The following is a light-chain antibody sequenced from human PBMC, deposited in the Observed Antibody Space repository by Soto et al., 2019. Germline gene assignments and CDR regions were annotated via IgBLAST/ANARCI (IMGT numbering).Light chain of an antibody. J-gene: IGKJ2*01. Sequence: IQLTQSPSSLSASVGDRVTITCRASHGVSSYLAWYQQNQGKAPRLLIYGASTLQTGVPSRFSGSGSGTDFTLTISSLQPEDFATYYCQQFNNYPYTFGQGTKLEI. V-gene: IGKV1-9*01. CDR2: GAS. CDR1: HGVSSY. CDR3: QQFNNYPYT.